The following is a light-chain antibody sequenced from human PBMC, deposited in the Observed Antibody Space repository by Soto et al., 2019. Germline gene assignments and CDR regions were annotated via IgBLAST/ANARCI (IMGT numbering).Light chain of an antibody. CDR1: QGISSY. V-gene: IGKV1-8*01. J-gene: IGKJ5*01. CDR2: AAS. Sequence: AMRMTQSPSSLSASTGDRVTITCRASQGISSYLAWYQQKPGKAPKLLIYAASTLQSGVPSRFSGSGSGTDFTLTISSLEPEDFAVYYCQQRSNWPGTFGQGTRLEIK. CDR3: QQRSNWPGT.